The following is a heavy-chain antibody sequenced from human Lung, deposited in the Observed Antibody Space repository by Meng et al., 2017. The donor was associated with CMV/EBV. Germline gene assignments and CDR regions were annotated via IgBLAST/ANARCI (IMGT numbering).Heavy chain of an antibody. V-gene: IGHV3-30*04. CDR3: APLGTSSEDPPN. J-gene: IGHJ4*01. D-gene: IGHD6-19*01. CDR2: ISYDGSNK. Sequence: XAASGFTFSSYAMHWVRQAPGKGLEWVAVISYDGSNKYYADSVKGRFTISRDNSKNTLYLQMNSLRAEDTAVYYCAPLGTSSEDPPNWGQGTLVTVSS. CDR1: GFTFSSYA.